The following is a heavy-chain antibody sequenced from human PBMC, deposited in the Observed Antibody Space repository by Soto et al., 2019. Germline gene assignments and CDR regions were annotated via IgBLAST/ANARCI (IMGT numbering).Heavy chain of an antibody. CDR1: GCSISSSSYY. Sequence: SETLSLTCTVSGCSISSSSYYWRWIRQPPGKGLEWIGSIYYSGSTYYNPSLKSRVTISVNTSKNQFSLKLSSVTAADTAVYYCARQHPSQGWLNPWGQETLLTVS. CDR2: IYYSGST. CDR3: ARQHPSQGWLNP. V-gene: IGHV4-39*01. J-gene: IGHJ5*02.